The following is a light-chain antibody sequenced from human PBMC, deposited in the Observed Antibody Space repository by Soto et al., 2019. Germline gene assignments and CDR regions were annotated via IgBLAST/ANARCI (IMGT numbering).Light chain of an antibody. J-gene: IGLJ1*01. V-gene: IGLV1-40*01. Sequence: QSVLTQPPSLSGAPGQTVTLSCSGTRSNIGANYDVHWYQQLPGAAPTLLIFGIFNRPSGVSERFSGSRSGASASLVIAGLQAEDEADYFCQSYDNSLSGSEVFGTGTKVTVL. CDR3: QSYDNSLSGSEV. CDR2: GIF. CDR1: RSNIGANYD.